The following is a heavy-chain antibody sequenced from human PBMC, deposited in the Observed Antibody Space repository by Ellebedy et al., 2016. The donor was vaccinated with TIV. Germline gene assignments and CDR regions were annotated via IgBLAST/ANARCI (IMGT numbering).Heavy chain of an antibody. CDR3: GTVATTFDY. Sequence: GESLKISCTASGTSFTSFWMNWVRQAPGKGLEWVSAISVTGGSTYYADSVKGRFTISRDNSKNTLYLQMNSLRAEDTAVYFCGTVATTFDYWGQGTLVTVSS. D-gene: IGHD5-24*01. CDR1: GTSFTSFW. V-gene: IGHV3-23*01. J-gene: IGHJ4*02. CDR2: ISVTGGST.